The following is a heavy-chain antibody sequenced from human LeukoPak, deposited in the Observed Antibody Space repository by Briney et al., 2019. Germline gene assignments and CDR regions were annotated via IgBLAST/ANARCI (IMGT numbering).Heavy chain of an antibody. Sequence: GGSLRLSCAVSGFTFNNHWMHWVRQAPGKDLVWISRINTDGRTTNYADSVKGRFTISRDNARNMFYLQMNSLRAEDTAVYYCARDVNWNQVDYWGQGSLVTVSS. D-gene: IGHD1-20*01. CDR3: ARDVNWNQVDY. V-gene: IGHV3-74*01. J-gene: IGHJ4*02. CDR2: INTDGRTT. CDR1: GFTFNNHW.